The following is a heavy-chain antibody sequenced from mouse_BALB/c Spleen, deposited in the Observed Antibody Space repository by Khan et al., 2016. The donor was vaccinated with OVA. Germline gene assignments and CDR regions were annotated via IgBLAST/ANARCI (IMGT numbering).Heavy chain of an antibody. CDR2: IWGDGNT. CDR1: GFSLTSYG. V-gene: IGHV2-3*01. CDR3: AKDRGYYAVDY. Sequence: QVQLKESGSGLVAPSQSLSITCTVSGFSLTSYGVSWVRQPPGKGLEWLGVIWGDGNTNFHSALRSRLNISKDNSKSQVFLKLNSLQTDDTATYYCAKDRGYYAVDYGGQGTSVTVSS. J-gene: IGHJ4*01.